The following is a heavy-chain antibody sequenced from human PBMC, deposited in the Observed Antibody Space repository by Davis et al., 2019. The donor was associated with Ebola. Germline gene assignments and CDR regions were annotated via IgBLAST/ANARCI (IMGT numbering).Heavy chain of an antibody. D-gene: IGHD6-19*01. CDR1: GFAFSSYG. J-gene: IGHJ3*02. CDR3: ARDGIGSGWPDAFDI. Sequence: PGGSLRLSCAASGFAFSSYGMHWVRQAPGKGLEWVAVIWYDGSNKYYADSVKGRFTISRDNSKNTLYLQMNSLRAEDTAVYYCARDGIGSGWPDAFDIWGQGTMVTVSS. CDR2: IWYDGSNK. V-gene: IGHV3-33*01.